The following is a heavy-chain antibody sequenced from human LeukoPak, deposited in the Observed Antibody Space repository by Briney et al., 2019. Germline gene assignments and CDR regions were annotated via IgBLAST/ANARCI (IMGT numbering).Heavy chain of an antibody. V-gene: IGHV4-59*12. CDR1: GGSISSYY. CDR3: VMPYYYDSSGYYYDY. Sequence: PSETLSLTRTVSGGSISSYYWSWIRQPPGEGLEWIGYIYYSGSTNYNPSLKSRVTISVDTSKNQFSLKLSSVTAADTAVYYCVMPYYYDSSGYYYDYWGQGTLVTVSS. D-gene: IGHD3-22*01. J-gene: IGHJ4*02. CDR2: IYYSGST.